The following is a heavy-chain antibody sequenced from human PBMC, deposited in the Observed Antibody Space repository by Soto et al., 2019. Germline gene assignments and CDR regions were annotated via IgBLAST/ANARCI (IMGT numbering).Heavy chain of an antibody. CDR2: ISWDSNTI. Sequence: GRSLRLSCLVSGFRFEDHAMRWVRKAPGKGLEWVSGISWDSNTIDYADSVKGRFSVSRDNAKNSLYLQMNRLRPEDMAFYDCTKYGQHNSFDPWGQGTLVTVSS. CDR1: GFRFEDHA. CDR3: TKYGQHNSFDP. V-gene: IGHV3-9*03. J-gene: IGHJ5*02.